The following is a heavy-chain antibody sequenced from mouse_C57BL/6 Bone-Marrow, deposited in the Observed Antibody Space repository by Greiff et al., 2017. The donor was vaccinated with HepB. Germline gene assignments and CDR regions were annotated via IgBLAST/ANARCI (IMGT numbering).Heavy chain of an antibody. D-gene: IGHD1-1*01. Sequence: QVTLKESGPGILQSSQPLSLTCSFSGFSLSTSGMGVSWIRQPSGKGWEWLATIYWDDNKRYNPSLKSRLTISKDTSRNQVFLKITSVDTADTATYYCARSLITTVVASFDYWGQGTTLTVSS. CDR3: ARSLITTVVASFDY. J-gene: IGHJ2*01. CDR2: IYWDDNK. CDR1: GFSLSTSGMG. V-gene: IGHV8-12*01.